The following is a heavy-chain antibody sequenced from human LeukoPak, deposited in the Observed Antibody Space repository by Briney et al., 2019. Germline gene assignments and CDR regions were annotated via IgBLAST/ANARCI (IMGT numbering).Heavy chain of an antibody. CDR3: ARESAPNAFDI. CDR1: GYTFTSYG. J-gene: IGHJ3*02. Sequence: ASVKVSCKASGYTFTSYGISWVRQAPGQGLEWMGWISAYNGDTNYAQKLQGRVTMTTDTSTSTAYMELSSLRSEDTAVYYCARESAPNAFDIWGQGTMVTVSS. V-gene: IGHV1-18*01. CDR2: ISAYNGDT.